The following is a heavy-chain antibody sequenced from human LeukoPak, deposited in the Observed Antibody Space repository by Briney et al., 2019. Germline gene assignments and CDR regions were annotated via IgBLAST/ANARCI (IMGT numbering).Heavy chain of an antibody. Sequence: GGSLRLSCAASEFSFSSYGMHWVRQAPGKGLEWVSAISGSGGSTYYADSVKGRFTISRDNSKNTLYLQMNSLRAEDTAVYYCAKDQGGVVPAAIKGYGEDWFDPWGQGTLVTVSS. CDR3: AKDQGGVVPAAIKGYGEDWFDP. D-gene: IGHD2-2*02. V-gene: IGHV3-23*01. CDR1: EFSFSSYG. CDR2: ISGSGGST. J-gene: IGHJ5*02.